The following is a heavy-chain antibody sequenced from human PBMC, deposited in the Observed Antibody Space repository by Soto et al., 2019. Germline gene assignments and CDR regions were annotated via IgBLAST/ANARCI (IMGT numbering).Heavy chain of an antibody. CDR2: INPIFGTA. J-gene: IGHJ4*02. Sequence: QVQLVQSGAEVKKPGSSVKVSCKASGGTFSKYAINWVRQAPGRGLEWMGGINPIFGTAAYAQKFQGRVTITAEKSTTTAYMEVSSVTSDDTAVYYCARGWETVGATTAFAYWGQGTLVTVSS. CDR3: ARGWETVGATTAFAY. V-gene: IGHV1-69*06. D-gene: IGHD1-26*01. CDR1: GGTFSKYA.